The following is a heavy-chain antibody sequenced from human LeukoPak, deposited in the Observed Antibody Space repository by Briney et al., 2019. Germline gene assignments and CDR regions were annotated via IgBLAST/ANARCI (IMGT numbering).Heavy chain of an antibody. CDR1: GFTFSSYG. J-gene: IGHJ4*02. V-gene: IGHV3-30*02. CDR3: AKEYSSSWTFDY. CDR2: IRYDGSNK. D-gene: IGHD6-13*01. Sequence: GGSLRLSCAASGFTFSSYGMHWVRQAPGKGLEWVAFIRYDGSNKYYADSVKGRFTISRDNSKNTLYLQMNSLRAEDTAVYYCAKEYSSSWTFDYWGQGTLVTVSS.